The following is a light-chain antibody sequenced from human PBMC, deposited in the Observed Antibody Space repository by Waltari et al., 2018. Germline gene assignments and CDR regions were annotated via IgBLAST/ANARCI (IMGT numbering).Light chain of an antibody. CDR1: QSLVHSDGNTY. CDR3: MHAIRIPHT. CDR2: KLS. Sequence: EIVMTQPPLSAPVALRQPASISCRSSQSLVHSDGNTYLSWLQQRPGQPPRIPIYKLSTRFSAAPDRFSGSGAVTAVALKISRVESEDVEVDDCMHAIRIPHTLGQGTTLATK. V-gene: IGKV2-24*01. J-gene: IGKJ2*01.